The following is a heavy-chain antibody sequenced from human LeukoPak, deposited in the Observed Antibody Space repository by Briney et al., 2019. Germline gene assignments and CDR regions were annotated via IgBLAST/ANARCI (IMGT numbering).Heavy chain of an antibody. Sequence: GGSLRHSCAASGFTFSSYSMHWVRQAPGKGLVWVSRIKTDGTTTTYADSVKGRFTISRDNSKDTLYLQMNSLRAGDTAVYYCARGIAAAGNDYWGQGTLVTVSS. CDR1: GFTFSSYS. V-gene: IGHV3-74*01. CDR3: ARGIAAAGNDY. D-gene: IGHD6-13*01. J-gene: IGHJ4*02. CDR2: IKTDGTTT.